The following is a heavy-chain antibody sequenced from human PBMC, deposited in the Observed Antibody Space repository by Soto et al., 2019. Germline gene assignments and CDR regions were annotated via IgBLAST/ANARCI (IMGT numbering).Heavy chain of an antibody. CDR2: IYYSGST. J-gene: IGHJ4*02. CDR3: ARRYGGTLDS. Sequence: QVQLQEAGPGLVKPSETLSLTCTVSCGSISSYYWSWIRQPPGKGLEWIGYIYYSGSTNYNPSLKSRVTIPVDTPKNRFSLKLSSVTPGDTAVYYCARRYGGTLDSWGKGTLVTVSS. D-gene: IGHD4-17*01. V-gene: IGHV4-59*08. CDR1: CGSISSYY.